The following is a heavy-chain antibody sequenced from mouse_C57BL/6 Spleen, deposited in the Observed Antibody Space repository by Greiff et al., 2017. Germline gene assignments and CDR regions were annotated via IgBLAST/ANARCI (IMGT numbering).Heavy chain of an antibody. CDR1: GYTFTDYY. CDR2: INPYNGGT. V-gene: IGHV1-19*01. J-gene: IGHJ4*01. D-gene: IGHD1-1*01. Sequence: VQLQQSGPVLVKPGASVKMSCKASGYTFTDYYMNWVKQSHGKSLEWIGVINPYNGGTSYNQKFKGKATLTVDKSSSTAYMELNSLTSEDSAVYYCARRYYGSSDYAMDYWGQGTSVTVSS. CDR3: ARRYYGSSDYAMDY.